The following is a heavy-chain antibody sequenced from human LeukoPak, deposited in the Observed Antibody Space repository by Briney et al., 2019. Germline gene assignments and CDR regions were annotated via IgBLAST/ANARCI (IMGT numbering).Heavy chain of an antibody. V-gene: IGHV3-23*01. CDR3: AKDAIYKNSVWDYFDY. CDR2: TGDDT. CDR1: GFSSSDYA. Sequence: GGSLRLSCAASGFSSSDYAMTWVRQAPGKGLEWVSSTGDDTYYADSVKGRFTISRDDSKDTLFLQMNSLRVEDTAVYYCAKDAIYKNSVWDYFDYLGQGTLVTVSS. J-gene: IGHJ4*02. D-gene: IGHD5-24*01.